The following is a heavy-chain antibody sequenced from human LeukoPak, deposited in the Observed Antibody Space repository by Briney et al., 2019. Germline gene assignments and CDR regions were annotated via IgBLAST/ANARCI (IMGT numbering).Heavy chain of an antibody. CDR3: ARDGFGEFSGYYYYGMDV. CDR1: GYTFTGYY. CDR2: INPNSGGT. Sequence: AASVKVSCTASGYTFTGYYMHWVRQAPGQGREWMGWINPNSGGTNYAQKFQGWVTMTRDTSISTAYMELSRLRSDDTAVYYCARDGFGEFSGYYYYGMDVWGQGTTVTVSS. J-gene: IGHJ6*02. D-gene: IGHD3-10*01. V-gene: IGHV1-2*04.